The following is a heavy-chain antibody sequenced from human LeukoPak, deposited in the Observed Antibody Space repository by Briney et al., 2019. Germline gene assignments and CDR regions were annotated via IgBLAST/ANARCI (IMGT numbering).Heavy chain of an antibody. J-gene: IGHJ4*02. D-gene: IGHD3-10*01. V-gene: IGHV3-21*01. Sequence: GGSLRLSCAASGFTFSSYSMNWVRQAPGKGLEWVSSISSSSSYIYYADSVKGRFTISRDNAKNSLYLQMNSLRAEDTAVYYCASVYGSGAFDYWGQGTLVTVSS. CDR1: GFTFSSYS. CDR3: ASVYGSGAFDY. CDR2: ISSSSSYI.